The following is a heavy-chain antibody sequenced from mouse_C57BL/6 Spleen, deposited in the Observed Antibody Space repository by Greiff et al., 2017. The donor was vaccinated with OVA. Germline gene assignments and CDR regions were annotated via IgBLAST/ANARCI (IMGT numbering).Heavy chain of an antibody. V-gene: IGHV1-64*01. Sequence: QVQLQQPGAELVKPGASVKLSCKASGYTFTSYWVHWVKQRPGQGLEWIGMIHPNSGSTNYNEKFKSKATLTVDKSSSTAYMQLSSLTSEDSAVYYCARPLYYYGSSYAMDYWGQGTSVTVSS. CDR3: ARPLYYYGSSYAMDY. J-gene: IGHJ4*01. D-gene: IGHD1-1*01. CDR2: IHPNSGST. CDR1: GYTFTSYW.